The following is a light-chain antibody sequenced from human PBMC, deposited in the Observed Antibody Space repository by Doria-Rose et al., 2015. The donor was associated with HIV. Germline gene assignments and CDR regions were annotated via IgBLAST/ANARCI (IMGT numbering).Light chain of an antibody. CDR2: CAS. CDR1: QSLLYTSKNY. CDR3: RQYYDTPS. J-gene: IGKJ3*01. V-gene: IGKV4-1*01. Sequence: DIQMTQSPESLGMSLGERATLNCKSNQSLLYTSKNYLAWYQQKPGQPPKLLIYCASTRQSGVPARFSGSASGTDFTLTISSLEAEDVAVYYCRQYYDTPSFGPGTTVDIK.